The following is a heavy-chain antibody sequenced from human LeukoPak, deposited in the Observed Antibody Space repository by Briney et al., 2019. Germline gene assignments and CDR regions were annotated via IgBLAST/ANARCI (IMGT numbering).Heavy chain of an antibody. CDR3: ARGPLECSSTSCYLAEADY. V-gene: IGHV4-30-4*08. CDR2: IYYSGST. CDR1: GGSISSGDYS. D-gene: IGHD2-2*01. Sequence: PSETLSLTCTVSGGSISSGDYSWSWIRQPPGKGLEWIAYIYYSGSTYYNPSLKSRVTISVDTSKNQFSLKLSSVTAADTAVYYCARGPLECSSTSCYLAEADYWGQGTLVTVSS. J-gene: IGHJ4*02.